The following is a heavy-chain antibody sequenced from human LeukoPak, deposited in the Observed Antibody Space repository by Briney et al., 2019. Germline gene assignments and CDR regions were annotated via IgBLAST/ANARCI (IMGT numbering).Heavy chain of an antibody. CDR1: GFTFSTYN. J-gene: IGHJ4*02. CDR3: APYYYGSGTSLGY. Sequence: GGSLRLSCAASGFTFSTYNMYWVRQAPGKGLEWVSSISGGSDHIYYADPVKGRFTISRDNAKNSVYLQMNSLRVEDTAVYYCAPYYYGSGTSLGYWGQGTLVTVSS. D-gene: IGHD3-10*01. V-gene: IGHV3-21*01. CDR2: ISGGSDHI.